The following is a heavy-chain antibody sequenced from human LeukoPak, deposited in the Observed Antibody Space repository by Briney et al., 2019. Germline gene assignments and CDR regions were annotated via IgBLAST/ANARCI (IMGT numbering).Heavy chain of an antibody. V-gene: IGHV3-9*01. CDR1: GFTFDDYA. J-gene: IGHJ4*02. D-gene: IGHD6-19*01. Sequence: PGRSLRLSCAASGFTFDDYAMHWVRQAPGKGLEWVSGISWNSGSIGYADSVKGRFTISRDNAKNSLYLQMNSLRAEVTALYYCAKGSYAVAGRFDYWGQGTLVTVSS. CDR2: ISWNSGSI. CDR3: AKGSYAVAGRFDY.